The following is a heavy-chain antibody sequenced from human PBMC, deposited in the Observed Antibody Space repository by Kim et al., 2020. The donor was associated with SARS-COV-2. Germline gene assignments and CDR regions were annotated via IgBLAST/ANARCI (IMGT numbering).Heavy chain of an antibody. Sequence: ASVKVSCKASGYTFTSYGISWVRQAPGQGLEWMGWISAYNGNTNYAQKLQGRVTMTTDTSTSTAYMELRSLRSDDTAVYYCARDVTPPYSSGWSDYYYGMDVWGQGTTVTVSS. D-gene: IGHD6-19*01. V-gene: IGHV1-18*01. CDR1: GYTFTSYG. CDR2: ISAYNGNT. CDR3: ARDVTPPYSSGWSDYYYGMDV. J-gene: IGHJ6*02.